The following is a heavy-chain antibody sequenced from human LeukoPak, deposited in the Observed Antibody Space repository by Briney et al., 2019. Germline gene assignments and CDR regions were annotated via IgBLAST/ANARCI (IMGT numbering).Heavy chain of an antibody. V-gene: IGHV1-69*04. D-gene: IGHD3-3*01. Sequence: ASVKVSCKASGGTFSSYTISWVRQAPGQGLEWMGRIIPILGIANYAQKFQGRVTITADKSTSTAYMELSSLRSEDTAVYYCARDLQTIFGSFDPWGQGTLVTVSS. CDR2: IIPILGIA. J-gene: IGHJ5*02. CDR3: ARDLQTIFGSFDP. CDR1: GGTFSSYT.